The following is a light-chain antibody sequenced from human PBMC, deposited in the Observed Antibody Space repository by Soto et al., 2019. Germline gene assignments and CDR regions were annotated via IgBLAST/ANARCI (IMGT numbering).Light chain of an antibody. J-gene: IGLJ2*01. CDR2: DVS. CDR1: SSDVGGYNY. Sequence: QSALTQPRSVSGSPGQSVTISCTGTSSDVGGYNYVSWYQQHPGKAPKLMIYDVSKRPSGVPDRFSGSKSGNTASLTISGPPAEDEADYYCCSYAGSYTFHVVFGGGTKLTVL. CDR3: CSYAGSYTFHVV. V-gene: IGLV2-11*01.